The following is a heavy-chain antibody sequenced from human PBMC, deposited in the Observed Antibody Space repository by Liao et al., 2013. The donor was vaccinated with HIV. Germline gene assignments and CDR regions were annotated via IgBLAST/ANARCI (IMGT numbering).Heavy chain of an antibody. CDR1: GGSISSGSYY. V-gene: IGHV4-61*02. D-gene: IGHD1-14*01. CDR2: IYTSGST. CDR3: ATFNRYYFDY. J-gene: IGHJ4*02. Sequence: QVQLQESGPGLVKPSQTLSLTCTVSGGSISSGSYYWSWIRQPAGKGLEWIGRIYTSGSTNYNPSLKSRVTMSVDTSKNQFSLKLSSVTAADTAVYYCATFNRYYFDYWGQGTLVTVSS.